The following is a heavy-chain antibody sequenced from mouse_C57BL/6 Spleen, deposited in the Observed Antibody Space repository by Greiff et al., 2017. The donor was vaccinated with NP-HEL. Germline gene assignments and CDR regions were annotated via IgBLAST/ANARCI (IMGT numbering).Heavy chain of an antibody. CDR2: ISSGSSTI. CDR3: ARGDSWFAY. Sequence: EVQLVESGGGLVKPGGSLKLSCAASGFTFSDYGMHCVRQAPEKGLEWVAYISSGSSTIYYADTVTGRFTISRDNAKNTLFLQMTSLRSEDTAMYYCARGDSWFAYWGQGTLVTVSA. J-gene: IGHJ3*01. CDR1: GFTFSDYG. V-gene: IGHV5-17*01. D-gene: IGHD3-3*01.